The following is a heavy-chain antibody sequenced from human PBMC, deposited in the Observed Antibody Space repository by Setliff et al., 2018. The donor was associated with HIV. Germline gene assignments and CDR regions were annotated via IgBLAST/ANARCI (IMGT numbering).Heavy chain of an antibody. J-gene: IGHJ5*02. V-gene: IGHV1-69*06. CDR2: ITPIFGAP. D-gene: IGHD3-16*02. CDR1: AGTVSTYG. Sequence: GASVKVSCKASAGTVSTYGISWVRQAPGQGLEWMGRITPIFGAPNYAQRFQGRVTITADKSTSTVYMELRSLRSEDTATYYCARGPRVILGNWFDPWGQGTLVTAPQ. CDR3: ARGPRVILGNWFDP.